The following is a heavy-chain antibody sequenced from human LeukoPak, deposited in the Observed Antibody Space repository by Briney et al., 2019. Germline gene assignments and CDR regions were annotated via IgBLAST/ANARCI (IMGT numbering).Heavy chain of an antibody. CDR2: ISPTGSTT. Sequence: PGGSLRLSCTASGFSFSGHWMHWARQLPGKGLVWVSRISPTGSTTSYADSVKGRFTISRDNAKNSLYLQMNSLRAEDTALYYCAKDKYSSSSGLFDYWGQGTLVTVSS. CDR1: GFSFSGHW. D-gene: IGHD6-6*01. CDR3: AKDKYSSSSGLFDY. J-gene: IGHJ4*02. V-gene: IGHV3-74*01.